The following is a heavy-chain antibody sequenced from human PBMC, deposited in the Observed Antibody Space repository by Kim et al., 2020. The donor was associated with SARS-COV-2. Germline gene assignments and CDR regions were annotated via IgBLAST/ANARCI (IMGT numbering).Heavy chain of an antibody. Sequence: GGSLRLSCAASGFTFSSYEMNWVRQAPGKGLEWVSYISSRGSTKYYADSVKGRFTISRDNAKNSMYLQMNSLRAEDTAVYYCARTGSGRGNYFDHWGQGILVTVSS. CDR2: ISSRGSTK. V-gene: IGHV3-48*03. J-gene: IGHJ4*02. CDR1: GFTFSSYE. CDR3: ARTGSGRGNYFDH. D-gene: IGHD2-15*01.